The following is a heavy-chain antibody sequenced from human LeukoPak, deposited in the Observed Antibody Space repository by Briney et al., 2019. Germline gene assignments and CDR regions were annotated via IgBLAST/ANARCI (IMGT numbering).Heavy chain of an antibody. V-gene: IGHV3-13*01. CDR3: AKGGDHPPFYYYYYMDV. CDR1: GFTFSSYD. J-gene: IGHJ6*03. D-gene: IGHD7-27*01. Sequence: AGGSLRLSCAASGFTFSSYDMHWVRQATGKGLEWVSAIGAAGDTYYPGSVKGRFTISRENAKNSLYLQMNSLRAEDTAVYYCAKGGDHPPFYYYYYMDVWGKGTTVTVSS. CDR2: IGAAGDT.